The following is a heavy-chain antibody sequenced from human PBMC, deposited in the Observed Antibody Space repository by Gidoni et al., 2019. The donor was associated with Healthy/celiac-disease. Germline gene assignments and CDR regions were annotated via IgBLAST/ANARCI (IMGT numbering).Heavy chain of an antibody. Sequence: EVQLVESGGGLVKPGGSLRLSCAAPGFTFSRYSMHWGRQAPGKGLEWVSSISSSSSYIYYADSVKGRFTISRDNAKNSLYLQMNSLRAEDTAVYYCARDNWNYLFDYWGQGTLVTVSS. V-gene: IGHV3-21*01. D-gene: IGHD1-7*01. CDR3: ARDNWNYLFDY. CDR2: ISSSSSYI. CDR1: GFTFSRYS. J-gene: IGHJ4*02.